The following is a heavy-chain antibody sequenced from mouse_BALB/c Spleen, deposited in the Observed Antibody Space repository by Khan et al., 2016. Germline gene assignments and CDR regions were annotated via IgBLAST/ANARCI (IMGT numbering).Heavy chain of an antibody. J-gene: IGHJ3*01. CDR1: GFNIKDTY. V-gene: IGHV14-3*02. Sequence: VQLKQSGAELVKPGASVKLSCTASGFNIKDTYMHWVKQRPEQGLEWIGRIDPANGNTKYAPKFQGKATITADTSSKTAYLQLSSLTSEDTAVYYCARSPYDYDVGFAYWGQGTLVTVSA. D-gene: IGHD2-4*01. CDR3: ARSPYDYDVGFAY. CDR2: IDPANGNT.